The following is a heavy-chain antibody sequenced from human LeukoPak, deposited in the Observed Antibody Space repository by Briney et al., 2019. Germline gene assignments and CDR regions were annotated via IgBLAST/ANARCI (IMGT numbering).Heavy chain of an antibody. CDR3: ATTGGYGGNSIGPFDG. CDR1: GFSFSSYW. CDR2: IKSDGSST. Sequence: PGGSLRLSCAASGFSFSSYWMHWVRQAPGKGLVWVSRIKSDGSSTSYADSVKGRFTISRDNAKDTLYLQMHSLRVEDTAVYFCATTGGYGGNSIGPFDGWGQGTLVTVSS. V-gene: IGHV3-74*01. J-gene: IGHJ4*02. D-gene: IGHD4-23*01.